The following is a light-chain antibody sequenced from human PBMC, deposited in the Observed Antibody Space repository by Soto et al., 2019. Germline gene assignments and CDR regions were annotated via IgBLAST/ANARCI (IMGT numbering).Light chain of an antibody. J-gene: IGKJ1*01. V-gene: IGKV3-15*01. CDR3: QHYNNWPRT. CDR2: AAS. CDR1: QSVSSN. Sequence: EIVMTQSPATLSVSPGERATLSCRASQSVSSNLAWFQQKPGQAPGLLIYAASTRATGIPARFSGSGSGTEFTLTISSLQSEDFAVYYCQHYNNWPRTVGQGTKVDSK.